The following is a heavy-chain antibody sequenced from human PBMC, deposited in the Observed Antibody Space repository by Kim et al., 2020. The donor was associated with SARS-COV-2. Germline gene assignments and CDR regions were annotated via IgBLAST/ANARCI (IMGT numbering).Heavy chain of an antibody. V-gene: IGHV4-31*02. J-gene: IGHJ4*02. CDR3: ARDYDRSGYFDI. Sequence: SPSLRIRHAISVDTCKNQFSLKLSSVSAEDQAVYYCARDYDRSGYFDIWGQGILVTVSS. D-gene: IGHD3-22*01.